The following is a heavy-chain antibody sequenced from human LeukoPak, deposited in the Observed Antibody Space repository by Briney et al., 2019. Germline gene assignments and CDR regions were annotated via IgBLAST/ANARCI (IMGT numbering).Heavy chain of an antibody. CDR2: IKQDGSEK. J-gene: IGHJ4*02. Sequence: GGSLRLSCAASGFTFSSYWMSWVRQAPGKGLEWVANIKQDGSEKYYVDSVKGRFTISRDNSKNTLYLQMNSLRAEDTAVYYCARDPAGPGNYDSSGYFDYWGQGTLVTVSS. CDR3: ARDPAGPGNYDSSGYFDY. V-gene: IGHV3-7*01. D-gene: IGHD3-22*01. CDR1: GFTFSSYW.